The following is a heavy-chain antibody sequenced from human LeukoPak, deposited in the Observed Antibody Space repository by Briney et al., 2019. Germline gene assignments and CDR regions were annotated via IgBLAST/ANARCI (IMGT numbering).Heavy chain of an antibody. Sequence: HPGGSLRLSCAASGFTFSSYAMHWVRQAPGKGLEWVAVISYDGSNKYYADSVKGRFTISRDNSKNTLYLQMNSLRAEDTAVYYCERAPAEWELRFDYWGQGTLVTVSS. CDR2: ISYDGSNK. D-gene: IGHD1-26*01. J-gene: IGHJ4*02. V-gene: IGHV3-30-3*01. CDR1: GFTFSSYA. CDR3: ERAPAEWELRFDY.